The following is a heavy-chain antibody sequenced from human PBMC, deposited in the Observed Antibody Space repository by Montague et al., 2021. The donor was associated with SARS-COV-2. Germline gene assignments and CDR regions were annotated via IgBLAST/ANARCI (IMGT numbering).Heavy chain of an antibody. Sequence: SLRLSCAASGFTFGDHAMHWVRQAPGKGPEWISGITWDSATLGYADSVKGRFTISRDNAKNSLYLQMNRLRAEDTALYYCAKDFDYYDSSGYFDYWGQGTLVTVSS. J-gene: IGHJ4*02. CDR3: AKDFDYYDSSGYFDY. CDR1: GFTFGDHA. D-gene: IGHD3-22*01. V-gene: IGHV3-9*01. CDR2: ITWDSATL.